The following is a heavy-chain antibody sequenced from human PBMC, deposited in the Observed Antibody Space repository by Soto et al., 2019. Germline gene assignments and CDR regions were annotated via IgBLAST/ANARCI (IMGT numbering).Heavy chain of an antibody. Sequence: QVQLQQWGAGLLKPSETLSLTCAVYGGSFSGYYWSWIRQPPGKGLEWIGEINHSGSTNYNPSLKSRVTISVDTSKHQFSLKLSSVTAADTAVYYCARGPYNWNDGDYFDYWGQGTLVTVSS. CDR2: INHSGST. CDR3: ARGPYNWNDGDYFDY. D-gene: IGHD1-1*01. J-gene: IGHJ4*02. V-gene: IGHV4-34*01. CDR1: GGSFSGYY.